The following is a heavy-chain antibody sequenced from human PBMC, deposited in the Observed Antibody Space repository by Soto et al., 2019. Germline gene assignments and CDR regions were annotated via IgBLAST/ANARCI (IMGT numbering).Heavy chain of an antibody. CDR3: ARVYSRTLDNWFAP. J-gene: IGHJ5*02. D-gene: IGHD6-13*01. CDR1: GGSISSYY. Sequence: PSETLSLTCTVSGGSISSYYWSWIRQPPGKGLEWIGYIYYSGSTNYNPSLKSRVTISVDTSKNQFSRKLSSGTAADTAGNYVARVYSRTLDNWFAPGGQGTLVTVSS. V-gene: IGHV4-59*01. CDR2: IYYSGST.